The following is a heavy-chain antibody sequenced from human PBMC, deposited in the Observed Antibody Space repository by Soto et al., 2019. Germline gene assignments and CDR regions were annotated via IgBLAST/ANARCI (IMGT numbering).Heavy chain of an antibody. J-gene: IGHJ4*02. V-gene: IGHV1-2*02. Sequence: AAVKVSCKASGYTFSDYYIHWVRQAPGQGLEWMGWVKPNSGGTKYAPKFQGGVTMTRDTSITTAYMEVSSLTYGDTAVYYCAREPATTKPEAVDFWGQGTLVTVSS. CDR3: AREPATTKPEAVDF. CDR1: GYTFSDYY. CDR2: VKPNSGGT.